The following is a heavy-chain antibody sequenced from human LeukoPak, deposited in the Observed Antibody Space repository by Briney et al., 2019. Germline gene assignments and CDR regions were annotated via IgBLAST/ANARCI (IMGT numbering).Heavy chain of an antibody. CDR2: ISWNSGSI. CDR3: AKGADYYGSGIAFDY. Sequence: GGSLRLSCAASGFTFDDYAMNWVRQAPGKGLEWVSGISWNSGSIGYADSVKGRFTISRDNAKNSLYLQVNSLRAEDMALYYCAKGADYYGSGIAFDYWGQGTLVTVSS. J-gene: IGHJ4*02. V-gene: IGHV3-9*03. CDR1: GFTFDDYA. D-gene: IGHD3-10*01.